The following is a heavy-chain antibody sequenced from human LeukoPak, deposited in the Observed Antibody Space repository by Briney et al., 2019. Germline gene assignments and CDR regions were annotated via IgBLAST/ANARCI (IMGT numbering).Heavy chain of an antibody. J-gene: IGHJ4*02. CDR2: IKEDGSEK. D-gene: IGHD2-15*01. V-gene: IGHV3-7*01. Sequence: GGSLRLSCAASGFTFSSYWMSWVRQAPGKGLEWVANIKEDGSEKYYVDSVKGRFTISRDNAKNSLYLQMNSLRAEDTAVYYCATTTRAGYCSGGSCFLVYWGQGTLVTVSS. CDR1: GFTFSSYW. CDR3: ATTTRAGYCSGGSCFLVY.